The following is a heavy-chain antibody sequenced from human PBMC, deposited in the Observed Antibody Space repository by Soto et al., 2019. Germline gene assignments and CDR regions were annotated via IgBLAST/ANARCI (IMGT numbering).Heavy chain of an antibody. CDR2: IIPIFSTS. CDR3: ASAVPVPAAMFGPALTYGMAV. D-gene: IGHD2-2*01. CDR1: GGTFSSYA. J-gene: IGHJ6*02. V-gene: IGHV1-69*01. Sequence: QVQLVQSGAEVKKPVSSVKVSCKASGGTFSSYAISWVRQAPVQGLEWMGGIIPIFSTSNYAQKFQGRVTITADDSTSTAYMELRRLRSEDKVVYYCASAVPVPAAMFGPALTYGMAVWGQGTTVTVSS.